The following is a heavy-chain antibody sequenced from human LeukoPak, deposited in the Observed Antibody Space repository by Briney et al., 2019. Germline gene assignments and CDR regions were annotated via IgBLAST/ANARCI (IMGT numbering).Heavy chain of an antibody. V-gene: IGHV3-73*01. CDR2: IRSKANSYAT. CDR1: GFTFSGSA. J-gene: IGHJ4*02. Sequence: GGSLRPSCAASGFTFSGSAMHWVRQASGKGLEWVGRIRSKANSYATAYAASVTGWFTISRDDSKNTAYLQMNSPETEDTAVYYCASPYCSDGVCYPGYWGQGALVTVSS. D-gene: IGHD2-8*01. CDR3: ASPYCSDGVCYPGY.